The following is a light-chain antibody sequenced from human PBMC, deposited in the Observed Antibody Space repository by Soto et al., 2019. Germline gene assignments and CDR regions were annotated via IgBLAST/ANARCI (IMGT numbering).Light chain of an antibody. J-gene: IGKJ5*01. CDR2: DVS. CDR1: RDIRGA. V-gene: IGKV1-13*02. Sequence: AIQLTQSPSSLSASVGDRVTITCRASRDIRGALAWYQQKPGKAPKILIYDVSTLESGVPSRFSGSSSGTDFTLTISSLQPVDFATYYCQQFNSYPITFGQGTRLRL. CDR3: QQFNSYPIT.